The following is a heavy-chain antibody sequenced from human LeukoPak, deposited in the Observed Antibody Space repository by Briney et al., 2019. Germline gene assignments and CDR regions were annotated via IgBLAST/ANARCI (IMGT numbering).Heavy chain of an antibody. J-gene: IGHJ4*02. CDR2: INHSGST. D-gene: IGHD6-13*01. V-gene: IGHV4-34*01. CDR1: GGSFSGYY. CDR3: ARGGIAAAE. Sequence: SETLSLTCAVYGGSFSGYYWSWTRQPPGKGLEWIGEINHSGSTNYNPSLKSRVTISVDTSKNQFSLKLSSVTAADTAVYYCARGGIAAAEWGQGTLVTVSS.